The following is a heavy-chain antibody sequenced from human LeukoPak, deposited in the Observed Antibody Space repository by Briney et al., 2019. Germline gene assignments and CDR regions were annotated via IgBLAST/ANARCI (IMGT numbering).Heavy chain of an antibody. CDR3: ARDAMRGGDYDN. V-gene: IGHV3-7*01. CDR1: GFTFSSYW. Sequence: GGSLRLSCVGPGFTFSSYWMSWFRQAPGKGLEWVANIKEDGSEKHYVDSVRGRFTISRDNAKNSLYLQMNSLRVEDTSVYYCARDAMRGGDYDNWGQGTLVTVSS. CDR2: IKEDGSEK. D-gene: IGHD3-16*01. J-gene: IGHJ4*02.